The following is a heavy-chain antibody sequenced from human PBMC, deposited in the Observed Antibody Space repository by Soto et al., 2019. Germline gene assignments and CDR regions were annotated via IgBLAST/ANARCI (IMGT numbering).Heavy chain of an antibody. CDR3: ARDSYCSGGSCYSGYYYGMDV. CDR1: GGTFSSYA. CDR2: IIPIFGTA. J-gene: IGHJ6*02. V-gene: IGHV1-69*13. D-gene: IGHD2-15*01. Sequence: SVKVSCKASGGTFSSYAISWVRQAPGQGLEWMGGIIPIFGTANYAQKFQGRVTITADESTSTAYMELSSLRSEDTAVYYCARDSYCSGGSCYSGYYYGMDVWGQGTTVTVSS.